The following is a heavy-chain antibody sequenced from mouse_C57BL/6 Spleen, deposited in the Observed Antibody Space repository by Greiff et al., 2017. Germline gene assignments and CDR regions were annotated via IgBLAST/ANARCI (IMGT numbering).Heavy chain of an antibody. CDR1: GYTFTSYW. V-gene: IGHV1-53*01. CDR2: INPSNGGT. CDR3: ASDGYYGWYFDV. J-gene: IGHJ1*03. D-gene: IGHD2-3*01. Sequence: QVQLQQPGTELVKPGASVKLSCKASGYTFTSYWMHWVKQRPGQGLEWIGNINPSNGGTNYNEKFKSKATLTVDKSSSTAYMQRSSLTSEDSAVYYCASDGYYGWYFDVWGTGTTVTVSS.